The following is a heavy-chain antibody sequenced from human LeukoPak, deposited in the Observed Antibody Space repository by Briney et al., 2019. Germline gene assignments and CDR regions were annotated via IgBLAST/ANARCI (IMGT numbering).Heavy chain of an antibody. J-gene: IGHJ4*02. D-gene: IGHD3-3*01. CDR3: ARVDFWSANKGFDY. CDR1: GGSISSGGYY. Sequence: SETLSLTCTVSGGSISSGGYYWSWIRQHPGKGLEWIGYIYYSGSTYYNPSLKSRVTTSVDTSKNQFSLKLSSVTAADTAVYYCARVDFWSANKGFDYWGQGTLVTVSS. CDR2: IYYSGST. V-gene: IGHV4-31*03.